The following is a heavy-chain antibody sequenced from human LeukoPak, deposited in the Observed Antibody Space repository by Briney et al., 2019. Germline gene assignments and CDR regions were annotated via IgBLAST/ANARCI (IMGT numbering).Heavy chain of an antibody. D-gene: IGHD3-10*01. Sequence: GESLKISCKGSGYSFTSYWIGWVRQMPGKGLEWMGIIYPGDSDTRYSPSFQGQVTISADKSISTAYLQWSSLKASDTAMYYCARTHYGSGSHDAFDIWGQGTMVTVSS. CDR2: IYPGDSDT. J-gene: IGHJ3*02. CDR1: GYSFTSYW. V-gene: IGHV5-51*01. CDR3: ARTHYGSGSHDAFDI.